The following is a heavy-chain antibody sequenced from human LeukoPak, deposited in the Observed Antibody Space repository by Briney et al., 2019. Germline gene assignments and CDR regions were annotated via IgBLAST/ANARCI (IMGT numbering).Heavy chain of an antibody. CDR2: VSTYNGDT. J-gene: IGHJ1*01. V-gene: IGHV1-18*01. D-gene: IGHD1-14*01. CDR1: GYTFTDFG. Sequence: EASVKVSCKASGYTFTDFGLIWERQAPGQGLEWMGWVSTYNGDTDYAKKFQDRVTMTTESSTQTTFMELRNLRSDDTAVYYCARAESMALYFLYWGQGTLVSVSS. CDR3: ARAESMALYFLY.